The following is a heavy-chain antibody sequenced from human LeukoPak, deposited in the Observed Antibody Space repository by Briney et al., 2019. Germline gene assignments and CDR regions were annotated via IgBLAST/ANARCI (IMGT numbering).Heavy chain of an antibody. J-gene: IGHJ4*02. CDR1: GGSVSGYY. V-gene: IGHV4-59*02. CDR3: VRANYFDY. Sequence: SETLSLTCAVSGGSVSGYYWTWMRQPPGKGLEWIGDIYYSGSTNYNPSLESRATISIDTSKNHFYLKLSSVTAADTAVYFCVRANYFDYWGQGTLVTVSS. CDR2: IYYSGST.